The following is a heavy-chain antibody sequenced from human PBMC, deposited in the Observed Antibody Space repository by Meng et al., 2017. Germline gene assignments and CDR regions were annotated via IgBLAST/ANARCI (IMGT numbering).Heavy chain of an antibody. CDR2: IRSKANSYAT. CDR3: TRHTPFEYYDSSGYYPN. CDR1: GFTFSSYA. V-gene: IGHV3-73*01. Sequence: GGSLRLSCAASGFTFSSYAMHWVRQAPGKGLEWVGRIRSKANSYATAYAASMKGRFTISRDDSKNTAYLQMNSLKTEDTAVYYCTRHTPFEYYDSSGYYPNWGQGTLVTVSS. J-gene: IGHJ4*02. D-gene: IGHD3-22*01.